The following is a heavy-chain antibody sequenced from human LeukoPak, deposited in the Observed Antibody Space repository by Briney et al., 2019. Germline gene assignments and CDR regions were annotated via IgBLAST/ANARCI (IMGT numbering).Heavy chain of an antibody. Sequence: SQTLSLTCSISGDSVSSNSAAWNWIRQSLSRGLEWLGRTYYRSKWYNDYAVSVKSRITINPDTSKNQFSLQLNSVTPEDTAVYYCARGSSWYMASQGTFDYWGQGTLVTVSS. D-gene: IGHD6-13*01. V-gene: IGHV6-1*01. CDR2: TYYRSKWYN. J-gene: IGHJ4*02. CDR1: GDSVSSNSAA. CDR3: ARGSSWYMASQGTFDY.